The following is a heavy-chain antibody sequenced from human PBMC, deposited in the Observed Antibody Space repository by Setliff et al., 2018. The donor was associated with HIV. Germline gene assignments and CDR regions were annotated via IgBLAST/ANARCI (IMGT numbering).Heavy chain of an antibody. V-gene: IGHV4-39*01. CDR2: IYYSGTT. CDR1: GGSIDSTSYY. CDR3: ASRGIVEVTISMPDEYYYMDV. D-gene: IGHD2-15*01. J-gene: IGHJ6*03. Sequence: PSETLSLTCTVSGGSIDSTSYYWGWIRQPPGKGLEWIGSIYYSGTTYYNPSLKSRVTISVDRSRNQFSLTLSSVTAADTATYYCASRGIVEVTISMPDEYYYMDVWGKGTAVTVSS.